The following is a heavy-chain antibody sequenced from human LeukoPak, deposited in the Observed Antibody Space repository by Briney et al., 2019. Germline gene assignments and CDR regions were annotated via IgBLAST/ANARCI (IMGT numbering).Heavy chain of an antibody. J-gene: IGHJ4*02. CDR3: AKDSLDY. CDR1: GFTLSTNE. V-gene: IGHV3-48*03. CDR2: ISSSGGTM. Sequence: GGSLRLSCAASGFTLSTNEMNWVRQAPGKGLEWVSYISSSGGTMFYADSVKGRFTISRDNAKNSVYLQMNSLRAEDTAIYYCAKDSLDYWGQGTLVTVSS.